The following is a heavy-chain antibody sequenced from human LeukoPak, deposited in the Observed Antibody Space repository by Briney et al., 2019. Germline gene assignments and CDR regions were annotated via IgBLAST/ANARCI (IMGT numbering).Heavy chain of an antibody. CDR3: ARENYGSGTNYHMDV. V-gene: IGHV1-8*01. CDR1: GYTFTSYD. D-gene: IGHD3-10*01. CDR2: MNPNSGNT. Sequence: GASVKVSCKASGYTFTSYDINWVRQATGQGLEWMGWMNPNSGNTGYAQKFQGRVTMTSNTSISAAYMELRSLRSEDTAIYYCARENYGSGTNYHMDVWGKGTTVTISS. J-gene: IGHJ6*03.